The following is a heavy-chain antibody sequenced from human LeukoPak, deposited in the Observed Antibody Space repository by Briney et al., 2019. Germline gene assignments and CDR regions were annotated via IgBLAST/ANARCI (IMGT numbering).Heavy chain of an antibody. J-gene: IGHJ4*02. D-gene: IGHD3-3*01. CDR3: AKTRGYDFWSGYFDY. CDR2: ISWNSGSI. Sequence: PGGSLRLSCAASGFTFDDYAMHCVRQAPGKGLEWVSGISWNSGSIGYADSVKGRFTISRDNAKNSLYLQMNSLRAEDAALYYCAKTRGYDFWSGYFDYWGQGTLVTVSS. CDR1: GFTFDDYA. V-gene: IGHV3-9*01.